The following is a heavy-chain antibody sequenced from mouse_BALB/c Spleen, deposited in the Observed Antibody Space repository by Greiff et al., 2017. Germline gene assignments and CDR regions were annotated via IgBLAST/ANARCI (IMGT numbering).Heavy chain of an antibody. V-gene: IGHV3-2*02. CDR2: ISYSGST. D-gene: IGHD1-1*01. Sequence: VQLKQSGPGLVKPSQSLSLTCTVTGYSITSDYAWNWIRQFPGNKLEWMGYISYSGSTSYNPSLKSRISITRDTSKNQFFLQLNSVTTEDTATYYCARGYGSSYDGFAYWGQGTLVTVSA. J-gene: IGHJ3*01. CDR3: ARGYGSSYDGFAY. CDR1: GYSITSDYA.